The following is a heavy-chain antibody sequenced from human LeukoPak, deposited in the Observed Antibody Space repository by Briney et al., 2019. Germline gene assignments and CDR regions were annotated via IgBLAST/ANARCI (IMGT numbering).Heavy chain of an antibody. CDR2: INPNSGGT. CDR1: GGTFSSYA. D-gene: IGHD3-22*01. Sequence: ASVKVSCKASGGTFSSYAISWVRQAPGQGLEWMGWINPNSGGTTYAQKFQGRVTMTRDTSISTAYMELSRLRSDDTAVYYCARDANVYYCDSSGYPNYWGQGTLVTVSS. J-gene: IGHJ4*02. CDR3: ARDANVYYCDSSGYPNY. V-gene: IGHV1-2*02.